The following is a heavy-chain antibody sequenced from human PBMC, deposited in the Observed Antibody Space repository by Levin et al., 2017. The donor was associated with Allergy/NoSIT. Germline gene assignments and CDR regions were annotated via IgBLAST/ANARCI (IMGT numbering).Heavy chain of an antibody. J-gene: IGHJ4*02. CDR2: INSDGNST. CDR3: ARAPGPNLVEAVAGFDY. CDR1: GFIFSNYW. V-gene: IGHV3-74*01. Sequence: PGGSLRLSCAASGFIFSNYWMHWVRQAPGKGLVWVSRINSDGNSTIYVDSVKGRFTMSRDNAKNTLHLQMNSLRAEDTAVYYCARAPGPNLVEAVAGFDYWGQGILVTVSS. D-gene: IGHD6-19*01.